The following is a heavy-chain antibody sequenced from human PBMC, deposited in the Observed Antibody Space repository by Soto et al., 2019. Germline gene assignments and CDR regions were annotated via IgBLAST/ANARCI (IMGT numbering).Heavy chain of an antibody. Sequence: EVQLVESGGGLVQPGGSLRLSCAASGFTFSSYWMSWARQAPGKGLEWVANIKTDGSEKYYVDSVRGRFTTSRHNSRNFFYMQMNTLAGEDAAVYYCKRDGSPFALDVWGLGTPVTVSS. V-gene: IGHV3-7*03. J-gene: IGHJ6*02. CDR1: GFTFSSYW. CDR3: KRDGSPFALDV. CDR2: IKTDGSEK.